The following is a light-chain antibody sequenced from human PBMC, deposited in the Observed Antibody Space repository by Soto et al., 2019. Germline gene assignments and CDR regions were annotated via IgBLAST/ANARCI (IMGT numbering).Light chain of an antibody. V-gene: IGLV1-40*01. J-gene: IGLJ1*01. CDR3: HXYDSSLSGSEV. CDR1: SSNIGAGHD. CDR2: GNG. Sequence: QSVLTQPPSVSGAPGQRVTISCTGSSSNIGAGHDVHWYQHLPGTAPKLLIYGNGNRPSGVPDRFSGSKSGTSASLAITGLQAEDEADYYCHXYDSSLSGSEVFGTGTKLTVL.